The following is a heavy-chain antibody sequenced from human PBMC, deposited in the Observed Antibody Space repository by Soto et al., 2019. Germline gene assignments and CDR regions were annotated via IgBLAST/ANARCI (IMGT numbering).Heavy chain of an antibody. CDR1: GFTFSSHE. CDR3: ARGGVY. V-gene: IGHV3-48*03. CDR2: ISGSGSTI. D-gene: IGHD2-8*01. J-gene: IGHJ1*01. Sequence: GGSLRLSCEATGFTFSSHEMNWIRQTPGKRLEWIAKISGSGSTINYADSVKGRFTISRDNVKRTLHLQMDSLRAEDTGVYYCARGGVYWGRGTLVTVSS.